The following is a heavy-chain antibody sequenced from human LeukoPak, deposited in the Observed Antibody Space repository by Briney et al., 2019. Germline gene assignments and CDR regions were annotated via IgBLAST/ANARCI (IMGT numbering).Heavy chain of an antibody. V-gene: IGHV3-66*01. D-gene: IGHD5/OR15-5a*01. CDR2: IYSGGST. CDR1: GVTVNNKY. Sequence: PGGSLRLSCAASGVTVNNKYMGWVRQAPGKGLEWVSIIYSGGSTYFADSVKGRFSVSADSSKNTLFLQMDSLRPEDTAVYYCARMTSVSWFFDYWGQGTLVTVSS. CDR3: ARMTSVSWFFDY. J-gene: IGHJ4*02.